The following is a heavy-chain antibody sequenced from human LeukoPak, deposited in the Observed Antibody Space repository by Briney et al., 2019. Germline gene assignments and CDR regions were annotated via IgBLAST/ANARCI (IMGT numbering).Heavy chain of an antibody. CDR2: INHSGST. CDR1: GGSFSGYY. CDR3: ASEQQLVGFDP. V-gene: IGHV4-34*01. Sequence: SETLSLTCAVYGGSFSGYYWSWIRQPPGKGLEWIGEINHSGSTNYNPSLKSRVTISVDTSKNQFSLKLSSVTAADTAVYYCASEQQLVGFDPWGQGTLVTVSS. D-gene: IGHD6-13*01. J-gene: IGHJ5*02.